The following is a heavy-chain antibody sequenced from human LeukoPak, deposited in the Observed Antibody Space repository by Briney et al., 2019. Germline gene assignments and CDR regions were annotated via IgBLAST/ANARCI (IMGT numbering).Heavy chain of an antibody. J-gene: IGHJ4*02. CDR2: ISYDGSNK. D-gene: IGHD5-24*01. CDR1: AFTFSSYG. CDR3: AKDRDWYSFDY. V-gene: IGHV3-30*18. Sequence: AGSLRLYCAASAFTFSSYGMHWHRQAPGKGLVWVAVISYDGSNKYYADSVKGRFTISRDNSKNTLYLQMNSLRAEDTAVYYCAKDRDWYSFDYWGQGTLVTVSS.